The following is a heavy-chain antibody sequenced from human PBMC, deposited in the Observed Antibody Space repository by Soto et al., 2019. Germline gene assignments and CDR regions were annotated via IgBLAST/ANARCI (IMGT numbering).Heavy chain of an antibody. CDR3: AGGSWFDP. CDR1: GGSISSYY. Sequence: SETLSLTCTVSGGSISSYYWSWIRQPPGKGLEWIGYIYYSGSTNYNPSLKSRVTISVDTSKNQFSLKLSSVTAADTAVYYCAGGSWFDPWGQGTLVTVSS. V-gene: IGHV4-59*01. D-gene: IGHD3-16*01. CDR2: IYYSGST. J-gene: IGHJ5*02.